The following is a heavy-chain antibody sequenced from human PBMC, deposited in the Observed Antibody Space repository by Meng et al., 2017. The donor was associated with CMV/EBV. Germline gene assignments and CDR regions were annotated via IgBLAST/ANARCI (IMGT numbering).Heavy chain of an antibody. V-gene: IGHV1-18*01. CDR2: ISAYNGNT. CDR3: ARGRIVGATAIFDY. J-gene: IGHJ4*02. CDR1: GYTFTSSG. Sequence: VKVSCKASGYTFTSSGISWVRQAPGQGLEWMGWISAYNGNTNYAQKLQGRVTMTTDTSTSTAYMELRSLRSDDTAVYYCARGRIVGATAIFDYWGQGTLVTVSS. D-gene: IGHD1-26*01.